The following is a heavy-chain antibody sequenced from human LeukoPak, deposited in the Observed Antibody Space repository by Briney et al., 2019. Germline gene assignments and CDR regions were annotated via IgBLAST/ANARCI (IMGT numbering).Heavy chain of an antibody. CDR2: IYYSGST. Sequence: SETLSLTCTVSGGSISSSSYYWGWIRQPPGKGLEWIGSIYYSGSTYYNPSLESRVTISADTSESQFSLNLISVTAADTAVYYCARDGDSSGYYSRPFDYWGQGTLVAVSS. CDR1: GGSISSSSYY. D-gene: IGHD3-22*01. J-gene: IGHJ4*02. CDR3: ARDGDSSGYYSRPFDY. V-gene: IGHV4-39*07.